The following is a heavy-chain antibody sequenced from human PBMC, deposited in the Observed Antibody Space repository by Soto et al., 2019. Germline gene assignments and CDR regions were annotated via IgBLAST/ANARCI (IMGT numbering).Heavy chain of an antibody. J-gene: IGHJ4*02. CDR1: GGSLSGYY. D-gene: IGHD6-6*01. V-gene: IGHV4-34*01. CDR3: ARGVVHQYRVPWGYSSSPPGY. Sequence: SETLSLTCAVYGGSLSGYYWSWIRQPPGKGLEWIGEINHSGSTNYNPSLKSRVTISVDTSKNQFSLKLSSVTAADTAVYYCARGVVHQYRVPWGYSSSPPGYWGQGTLDTVSS. CDR2: INHSGST.